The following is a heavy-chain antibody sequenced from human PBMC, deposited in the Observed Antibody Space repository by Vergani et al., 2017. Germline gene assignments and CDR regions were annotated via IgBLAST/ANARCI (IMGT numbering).Heavy chain of an antibody. Sequence: QVQLVESGGGVVQPGGSLRLSCGASGFTFSNYGMHWVRQAPGKGLEWVTFIRYDESNTYYADSVKGRFTISRDNSKNTLFLQMNSLRPEDTAVYYCARDTVTGSRYFDYWGQGTLVTVSS. D-gene: IGHD6-19*01. J-gene: IGHJ4*02. CDR2: IRYDESNT. V-gene: IGHV3-30*02. CDR1: GFTFSNYG. CDR3: ARDTVTGSRYFDY.